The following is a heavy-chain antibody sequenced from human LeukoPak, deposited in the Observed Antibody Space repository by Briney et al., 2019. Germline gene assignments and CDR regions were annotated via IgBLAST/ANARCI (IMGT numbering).Heavy chain of an antibody. J-gene: IGHJ4*02. D-gene: IGHD1-26*01. CDR1: GYSFTSYW. CDR3: ARQVGSGTYYLDF. Sequence: GESLKISCKGSGYSFTSYWIGWVRQMPGKGLDWMGIIYPGDSDTRYSPSFQGQVTMSIDKSISTAHLHWSSLKASDTAMYYCARQVGSGTYYLDFWGQGTLVTVSS. V-gene: IGHV5-51*01. CDR2: IYPGDSDT.